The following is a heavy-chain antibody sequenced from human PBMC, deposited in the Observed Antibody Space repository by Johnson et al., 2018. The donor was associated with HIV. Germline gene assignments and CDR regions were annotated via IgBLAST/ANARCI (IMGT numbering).Heavy chain of an antibody. CDR2: INWNGGST. V-gene: IGHV3-20*04. CDR1: GFTFSYVW. Sequence: VQLVESGGGFVEPGGSLRLSCAASGFTFSYVWMHWVRQAPGKGLEWVSGINWNGGSTGYADSVKGRFTISRDNAKNSLYLQMNSLRAEDTALYYCARVSLAYSYGYDAFDIWGQGTRVTVSS. J-gene: IGHJ3*02. D-gene: IGHD5-18*01. CDR3: ARVSLAYSYGYDAFDI.